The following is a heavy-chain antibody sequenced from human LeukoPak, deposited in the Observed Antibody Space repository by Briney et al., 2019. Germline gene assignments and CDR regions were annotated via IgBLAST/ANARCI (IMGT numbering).Heavy chain of an antibody. CDR1: GFTFSSYG. CDR3: AKDTYSYSYGHQVDY. D-gene: IGHD5-18*01. V-gene: IGHV3-30*02. CDR2: IRYDGSNK. Sequence: SGGSLRLSCAASGFTFSSYGMHWVRQAPGKGLEWVAFIRYDGSNKYYADSVKGRFTISRDNSKNTLYLQMNSLRAEDTAVYYCAKDTYSYSYGHQVDYWGQGTLVTVSS. J-gene: IGHJ4*02.